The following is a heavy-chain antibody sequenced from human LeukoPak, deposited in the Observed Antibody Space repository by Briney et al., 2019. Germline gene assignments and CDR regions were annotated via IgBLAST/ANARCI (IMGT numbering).Heavy chain of an antibody. CDR2: IYYSGST. J-gene: IGHJ4*02. CDR1: GGSISSYY. D-gene: IGHD3-3*01. V-gene: IGHV4-59*01. CDR3: AIIDSYDFWSGYGTGFDY. Sequence: SETLSLTCTVSGGSISSYYWSWIRQPPGKGLEWIGYIYYSGSTNYNPSLKSRVTISVDTSKNQFSLKLSSVTAADTAVYYCAIIDSYDFWSGYGTGFDYWGQGTLVTVS.